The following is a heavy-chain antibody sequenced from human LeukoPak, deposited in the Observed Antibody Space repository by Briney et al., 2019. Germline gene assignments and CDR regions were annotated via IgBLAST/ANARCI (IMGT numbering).Heavy chain of an antibody. J-gene: IGHJ6*03. V-gene: IGHV3-23*01. CDR2: ISGSGDRT. D-gene: IGHD3-10*01. CDR1: GCTFSSYS. Sequence: GGSLRLSCVGSGCTFSSYSMSWVRQAPGKGLEWVSAISGSGDRTFYADSVKGGLTISRDNSNNTLYLQLNTVRAEDTALYYCARGGTNYYYMDVWGNGTTVTVSS. CDR3: ARGGTNYYYMDV.